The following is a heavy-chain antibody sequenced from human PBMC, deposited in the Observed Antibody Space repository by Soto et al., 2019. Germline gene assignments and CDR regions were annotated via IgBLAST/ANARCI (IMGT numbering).Heavy chain of an antibody. D-gene: IGHD3-3*01. CDR1: GYTFTSYG. CDR3: AREIHFRDYDFWRGPIYNYYGMDV. Sequence: QVQLVQSGAEVKKPGASVKVSCKASGYTFTSYGISWVRQAPGQGLERMGWLSAYNGNTNYAQKLQGRVTMTTDTTTSAAYMALRSLRSDDTAVYYCAREIHFRDYDFWRGPIYNYYGMDVWGQGTTVTVAS. J-gene: IGHJ6*02. V-gene: IGHV1-18*04. CDR2: LSAYNGNT.